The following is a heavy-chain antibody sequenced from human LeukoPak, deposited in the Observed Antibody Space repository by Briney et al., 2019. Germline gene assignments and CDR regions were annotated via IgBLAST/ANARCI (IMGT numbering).Heavy chain of an antibody. Sequence: PGGSLRLSCAASGFTFSSYGMHWVRQAPGKGLEWVAVIWYDGSNKYYADSVKGRFTISRDNSKNTLYLQMNSLRAEDTAVYYCAKSAGFCSDGSCYPAKYYFDYWGQGTLVTVSS. CDR1: GFTFSSYG. J-gene: IGHJ4*02. D-gene: IGHD2-15*01. CDR2: IWYDGSNK. CDR3: AKSAGFCSDGSCYPAKYYFDY. V-gene: IGHV3-33*03.